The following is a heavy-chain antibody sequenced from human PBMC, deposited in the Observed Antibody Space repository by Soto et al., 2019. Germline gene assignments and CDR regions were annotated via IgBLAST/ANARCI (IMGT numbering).Heavy chain of an antibody. CDR1: GDSVTISDYY. J-gene: IGHJ4*02. CDR2: IHYSGST. CDR3: AAHDSGGYYAEY. Sequence: QLQLQESGPGLVKPSETLSLTCTVSGDSVTISDYYWGWIRQPPGKGLEWIGSIHYSGSTYYTRSLMSRFTVSGETSKRQYTLKLTSVTAANAAVYYCAAHDSGGYYAEYWGQGTLVTVSA. V-gene: IGHV4-39*01. D-gene: IGHD3-22*01.